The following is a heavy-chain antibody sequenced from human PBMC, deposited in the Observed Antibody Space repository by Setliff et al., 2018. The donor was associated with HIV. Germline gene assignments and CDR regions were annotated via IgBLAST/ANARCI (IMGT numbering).Heavy chain of an antibody. CDR1: GGSFSGYY. D-gene: IGHD5-18*01. J-gene: IGHJ4*02. Sequence: SETLSLTCAVYGGSFSGYYWSWIRQPPGKGLEWIGEINHSGSTNYNPSLKSRVTISVDTSKNQFSLKLSSVTAADTAVYYCAGYSPDGYGVFDYWGQGTLVTVSS. V-gene: IGHV4-34*01. CDR2: INHSGST. CDR3: AGYSPDGYGVFDY.